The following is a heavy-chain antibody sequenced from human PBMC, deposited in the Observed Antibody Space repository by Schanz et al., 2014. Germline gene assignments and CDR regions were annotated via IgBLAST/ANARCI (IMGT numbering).Heavy chain of an antibody. CDR3: TRSTLWSYDV. CDR2: IFHSGTT. V-gene: IGHV4-4*02. CDR1: GGSISSGVW. J-gene: IGHJ3*01. Sequence: QVQLQESGPGLVKPSGTLSLTCVVSGGSISSGVWWTWARQSPGKGLEGIGEIFHSGTTNYNPSHESRVTIPVAKPKTQSSLILSSMTAADTAVYYCTRSTLWSYDVWGRGTMVIVSS. D-gene: IGHD2-21*01.